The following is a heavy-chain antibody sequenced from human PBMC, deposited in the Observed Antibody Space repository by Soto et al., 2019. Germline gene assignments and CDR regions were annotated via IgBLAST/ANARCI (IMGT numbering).Heavy chain of an antibody. CDR3: ARDKIWNDAADDAFDI. V-gene: IGHV3-23*01. J-gene: IGHJ3*02. CDR1: GFTFSSYA. Sequence: GGSLRLSCAASGFTFSSYAMSWVRQAPGKGLEWVSAISGSSGSIYYADSVKGRFTISRDNSKNTLYLQMNSLRAEDTAVYYCARDKIWNDAADDAFDIWGQGTMVTVSS. D-gene: IGHD1-1*01. CDR2: ISGSSGSI.